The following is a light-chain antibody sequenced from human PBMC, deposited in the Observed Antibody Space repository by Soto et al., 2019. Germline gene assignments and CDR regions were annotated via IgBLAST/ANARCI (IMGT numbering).Light chain of an antibody. CDR3: HQYNNWPWT. Sequence: TVMSQSAVTLSVSPGDTATLCCRPSQRVSSHLAWYQQRPGQAPRLLIYAASTRATGIPVRFSGSGSETEFTLTIRSLQSEDSALYYCHQYNNWPWTFGPGTKVDIK. CDR2: AAS. CDR1: QRVSSH. J-gene: IGKJ3*01. V-gene: IGKV3-15*01.